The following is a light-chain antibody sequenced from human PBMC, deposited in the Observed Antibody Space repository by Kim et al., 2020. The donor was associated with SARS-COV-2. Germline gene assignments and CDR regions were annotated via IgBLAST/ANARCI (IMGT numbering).Light chain of an antibody. CDR2: ANA. CDR1: SHNIGAGFD. V-gene: IGLV1-40*01. CDR3: QSYDSSLSAWV. Sequence: QGVPISGPGNSHNIGAGFDVHWYQQLPGAAPKLLVYANAKRPSGVPDRFSGSKSGTSASLAITGVQAVDEADYYCQSYDSSLSAWVFGGGTQLTVL. J-gene: IGLJ3*02.